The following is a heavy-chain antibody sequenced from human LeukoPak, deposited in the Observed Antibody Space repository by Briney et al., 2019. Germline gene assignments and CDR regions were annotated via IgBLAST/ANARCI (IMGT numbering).Heavy chain of an antibody. CDR3: ARAGGSTVSHSDY. CDR1: GVTFSSFA. V-gene: IGHV3-30*04. Sequence: GGSLRLSCAASGVTFSSFAMHWVRQAPGKGLEWVAVISYHGRDTYYADSVKGRFTISRDNSKNTLYLQLNSLRAEDTAVYYCARAGGSTVSHSDYWGQGTLVTVSS. J-gene: IGHJ4*02. D-gene: IGHD4-17*01. CDR2: ISYHGRDT.